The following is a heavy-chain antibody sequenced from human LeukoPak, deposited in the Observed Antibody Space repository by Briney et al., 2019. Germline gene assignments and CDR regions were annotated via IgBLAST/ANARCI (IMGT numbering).Heavy chain of an antibody. CDR2: IYPGDSDT. D-gene: IGHD3-10*01. CDR3: ATITMVRGVIDWFDP. CDR1: GYSFTSYW. Sequence: GESLKISCKGSGYSFTSYWIGWVRQMPGKGLEWMGIIYPGDSDTRYSPSFQGQVTIPADKSISTAYLQWSSLKASDTAMYYCATITMVRGVIDWFDPWGQGTLVTVSS. J-gene: IGHJ5*02. V-gene: IGHV5-51*01.